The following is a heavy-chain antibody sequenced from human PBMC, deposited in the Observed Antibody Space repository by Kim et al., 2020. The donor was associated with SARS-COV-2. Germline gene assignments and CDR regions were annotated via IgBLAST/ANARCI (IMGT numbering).Heavy chain of an antibody. CDR2: IIPIFGTA. J-gene: IGHJ6*02. V-gene: IGHV1-69*13. CDR1: GGTFSSYA. CDR3: ARDEAAADLYYYYYGMDV. Sequence: SVKVSCKASGGTFSSYAISWVRQAPGQGLEWMGRIIPIFGTANYAQKFQGRVTITADESTSTAYMELSSLRSEDTAVYYCARDEAAADLYYYYYGMDVWGQGTTVTVSS. D-gene: IGHD6-13*01.